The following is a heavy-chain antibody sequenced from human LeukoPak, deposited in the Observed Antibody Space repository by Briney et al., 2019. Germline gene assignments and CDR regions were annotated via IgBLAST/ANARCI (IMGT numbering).Heavy chain of an antibody. D-gene: IGHD3-22*01. CDR2: IYYSGST. CDR3: ARVTGYIVEDYFDY. J-gene: IGHJ4*02. CDR1: GGSISSYY. Sequence: PSETLSLTCSVSGGSISSYYWSWIRQPPGKGLEWIGYIYYSGSTNYNPSLKSRVTISVDTSKNQFSLRLSSVTAADTAVYCCARVTGYIVEDYFDYWGQGTLVTVSS. V-gene: IGHV4-59*01.